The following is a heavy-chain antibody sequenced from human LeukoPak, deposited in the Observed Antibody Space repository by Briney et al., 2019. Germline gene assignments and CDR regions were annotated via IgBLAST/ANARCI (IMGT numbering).Heavy chain of an antibody. J-gene: IGHJ4*02. D-gene: IGHD3-22*01. CDR3: ARGRGVHDSHTYDYFDY. CDR1: GGTFSSYA. Sequence: SVKVSCKASGGTFSSYAISWVRQAPGQGLEWMGGIIPIFGTANYAQKFQGRVTITADESTSTAYMELSSLRSEDTAVYYCARGRGVHDSHTYDYFDYWGQGSLVTVSS. CDR2: IIPIFGTA. V-gene: IGHV1-69*13.